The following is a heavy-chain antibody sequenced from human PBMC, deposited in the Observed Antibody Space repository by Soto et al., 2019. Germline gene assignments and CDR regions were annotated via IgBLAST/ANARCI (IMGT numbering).Heavy chain of an antibody. J-gene: IGHJ5*02. CDR2: IIPIFGTA. CDR1: GVTFSSYA. V-gene: IGHV1-69*01. Sequence: QVQLVQSGAEVKKPGSSVKVSCKASGVTFSSYAISWVRQAPGQGLEWMGGIIPIFGTANYAQKFQGRVTITADDSTSTAYMELSSLRSEDTAVYSCAREASEVAAAGHNWFDPWGQGPLVTVSS. CDR3: AREASEVAAAGHNWFDP. D-gene: IGHD6-13*01.